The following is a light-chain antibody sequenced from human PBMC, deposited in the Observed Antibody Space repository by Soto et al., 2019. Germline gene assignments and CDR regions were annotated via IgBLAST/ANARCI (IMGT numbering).Light chain of an antibody. CDR2: GAS. CDR1: QPINNN. CDR3: QEYNTWPWT. J-gene: IGKJ1*01. Sequence: IEMTQSPATLSASPGDRATLSCRASQPINNNLAWYQHKPGQAPRLLIFGASSRATGIPARFSGSGSGTEFSLTINSLQSEDFAVYYCQEYNTWPWTFGQGTKVDIK. V-gene: IGKV3D-15*01.